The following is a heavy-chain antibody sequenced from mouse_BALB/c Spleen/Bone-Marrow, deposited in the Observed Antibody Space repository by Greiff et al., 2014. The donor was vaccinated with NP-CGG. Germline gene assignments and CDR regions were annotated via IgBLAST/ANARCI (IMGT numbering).Heavy chain of an antibody. Sequence: QVQLKESGAELVRPGTTVKVSCKASGYALTNYLIEWVKQRPGQGLEWIGMINPGSGGTNYNEKFKGKATLTADKYSSTAYMQLSSLTSDDSAVYFCARRDGSYFDYWGQGTTLTVSS. D-gene: IGHD3-3*01. CDR2: INPGSGGT. CDR3: ARRDGSYFDY. J-gene: IGHJ2*01. V-gene: IGHV1-54*01. CDR1: GYALTNYL.